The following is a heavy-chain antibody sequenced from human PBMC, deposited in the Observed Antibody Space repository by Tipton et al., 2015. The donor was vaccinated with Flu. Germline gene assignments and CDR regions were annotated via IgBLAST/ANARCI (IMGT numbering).Heavy chain of an antibody. J-gene: IGHJ4*02. D-gene: IGHD3-3*01. V-gene: IGHV3-23*01. CDR2: ISGSGGST. CDR3: AKLKRGLDFWSGYGDY. CDR1: GFTFSSYA. Sequence: SLRLSCAASGFTFSSYAMSWVRQAPGKGLEWVPAISGSGGSTYYADSVKGRFTISRDNSKNTLYLQMNSLRAEDTAVYYCAKLKRGLDFWSGYGDYWGQGTLVTVSS.